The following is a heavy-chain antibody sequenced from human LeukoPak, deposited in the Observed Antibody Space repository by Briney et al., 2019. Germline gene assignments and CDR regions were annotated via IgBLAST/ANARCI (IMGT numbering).Heavy chain of an antibody. D-gene: IGHD1-26*01. CDR2: IAHIGST. CDR1: GASISSYY. CDR3: AREHLGSGHFLDY. V-gene: IGHV4-59*01. J-gene: IGHJ4*02. Sequence: PSETLSLTCTVSGASISSYYWSWIRRPPGKGLEWVGHIAHIGSTNYNPSLNGRVTISRDTSKKQLSLKLSSVTAADTAVYFCAREHLGSGHFLDYWGRGTLVTVFS.